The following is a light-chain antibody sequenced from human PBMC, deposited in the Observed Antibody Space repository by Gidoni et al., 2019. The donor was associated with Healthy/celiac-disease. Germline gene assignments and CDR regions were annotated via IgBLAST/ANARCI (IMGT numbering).Light chain of an antibody. CDR1: SSDVGGYNY. CDR2: DVS. J-gene: IGLJ2*01. V-gene: IGLV2-14*03. Sequence: QSALTQPASVSGRPGQSITISCTGTSSDVGGYNYVSWSQQHPGKAPKLMIYDVSNRPSGVSNRFSGSKSGNTASLTISGLQAEDEADYYCSSYTSSSTYVVFGGGTKLTVL. CDR3: SSYTSSSTYVV.